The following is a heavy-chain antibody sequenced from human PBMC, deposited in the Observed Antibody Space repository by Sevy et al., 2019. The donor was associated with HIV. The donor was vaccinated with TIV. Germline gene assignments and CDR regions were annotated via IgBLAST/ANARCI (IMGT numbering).Heavy chain of an antibody. CDR1: GDSISDYY. Sequence: SETLSLTCSVSGDSISDYYWSWIRQPPGKGLEWIGHTSYSGTTNYSPSLESRVDISIDTSRKRFSLKLNSVTAADTAMYYCARLRWDVVDAPGATPGCYFDFWGQGTLVTVSS. D-gene: IGHD2-2*01. CDR3: ARLRWDVVDAPGATPGCYFDF. CDR2: TSYSGTT. V-gene: IGHV4-59*08. J-gene: IGHJ4*02.